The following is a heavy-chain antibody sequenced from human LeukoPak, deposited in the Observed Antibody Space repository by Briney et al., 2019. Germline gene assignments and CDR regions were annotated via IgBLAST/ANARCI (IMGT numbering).Heavy chain of an antibody. CDR2: IIPIFGTA. V-gene: IGHV1-69*05. J-gene: IGHJ5*02. CDR1: GGTFSSYA. Sequence: RASVKVSCKASGGTFSSYAISWVRQAPGQGLEWMGGIIPIFGTANYAQKFQGRVTITTDTSTSTAYVELRGLRSEDTAVYYCARDGAPDIVVVPAAINWDDWFDPWGQGTLVTVSS. CDR3: ARDGAPDIVVVPAAINWDDWFDP. D-gene: IGHD2-2*01.